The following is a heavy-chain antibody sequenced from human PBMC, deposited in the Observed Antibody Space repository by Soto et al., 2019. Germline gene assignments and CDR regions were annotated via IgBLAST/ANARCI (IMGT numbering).Heavy chain of an antibody. V-gene: IGHV3-23*01. CDR1: GLTFSSYA. Sequence: EVQLLESGGGLVQPGGSLRLSCAASGLTFSSYAMSWVRQAPGKGLEWVSGISGSGISTYYAASVKGRFTMSRDNSKNTPYLQIDSLRAEDTAVYYCAKNSESSAYSSFDYWGQGTLVTVSS. CDR3: AKNSESSAYSSFDY. J-gene: IGHJ4*02. D-gene: IGHD3-22*01. CDR2: ISGSGIST.